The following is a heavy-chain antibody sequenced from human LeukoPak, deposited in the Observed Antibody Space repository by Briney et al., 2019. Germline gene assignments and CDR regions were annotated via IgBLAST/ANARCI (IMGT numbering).Heavy chain of an antibody. CDR1: IFSFSSYS. CDR2: INSGSISI. V-gene: IGHV3-48*01. D-gene: IGHD3-10*01. CDR3: AKDSRKSYYYGSGSFVDY. Sequence: GGSLRLSCAASIFSFSSYSMNWVRQAPGKGLEWVAYINSGSISIHYADSVRGRFTISRDNARGSLYLQMNSLRTENTALYYCAKDSRKSYYYGSGSFVDYWGQGTLVTVSS. J-gene: IGHJ4*02.